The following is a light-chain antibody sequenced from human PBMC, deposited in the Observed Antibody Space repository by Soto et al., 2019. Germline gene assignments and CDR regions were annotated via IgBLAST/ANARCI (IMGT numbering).Light chain of an antibody. CDR2: KAS. V-gene: IGKV1-5*03. CDR3: QQYNSYST. Sequence: DIQMTQSPSTLSVSVGDRVTITFRASQTISSWLAWYQQKPGKAPKLLIYKASSLESGVPSRFSGSGSGTEFTLTISSLQPDDFAAYYCQQYNSYSTFGQGTKVDIK. J-gene: IGKJ1*01. CDR1: QTISSW.